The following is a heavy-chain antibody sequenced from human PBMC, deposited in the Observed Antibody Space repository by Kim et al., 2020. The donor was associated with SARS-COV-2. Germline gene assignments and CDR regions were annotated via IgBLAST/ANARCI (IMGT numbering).Heavy chain of an antibody. CDR1: GYTFTSYY. V-gene: IGHV1-46*01. Sequence: ASVKVSCKASGYTFTSYYMHWVRQAPGQGLEWMGIINPSGGSTSYAQKFQGRVTMTRDTSTSTVYMELSSLRSEDTAVYYCASAPDAIPHTGRFDPWGQGTLVTVSS. CDR3: ASAPDAIPHTGRFDP. CDR2: INPSGGST. D-gene: IGHD2-8*01. J-gene: IGHJ5*02.